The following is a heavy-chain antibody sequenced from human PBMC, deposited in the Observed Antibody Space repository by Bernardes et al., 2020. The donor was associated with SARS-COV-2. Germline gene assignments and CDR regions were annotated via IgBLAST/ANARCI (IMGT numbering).Heavy chain of an antibody. CDR3: ARIQWELLSDLYYGMDV. CDR1: WFSLSPSGMC. Sequence: SGHTLWKPTQTLTLTCPFSWFSLSPSGMCVSWIRQPPGKALEWLALIDWDDDKYYSTSLKTRLTISKDTSKNQVVLTMTNMDPVDTATYYCARIQWELLSDLYYGMDVWGQGTTVTVSS. J-gene: IGHJ6*02. V-gene: IGHV2-70*01. CDR2: IDWDDDK. D-gene: IGHD1-26*01.